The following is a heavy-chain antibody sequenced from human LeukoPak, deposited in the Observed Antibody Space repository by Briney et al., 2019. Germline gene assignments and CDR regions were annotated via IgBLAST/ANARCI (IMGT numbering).Heavy chain of an antibody. CDR1: GGSISSYY. D-gene: IGHD6-19*01. V-gene: IGHV4-59*01. CDR3: ARAVNGAVAGALDY. J-gene: IGHJ4*02. Sequence: SETLSLTCTVSGGSISSYYWSWIRQPPGKGLEWIGYIYYSGSTNYNPSLKSRVTISVDTSKNQFSLKLSSVTAADTAVYYCARAVNGAVAGALDYWGQGTLVTVSS. CDR2: IYYSGST.